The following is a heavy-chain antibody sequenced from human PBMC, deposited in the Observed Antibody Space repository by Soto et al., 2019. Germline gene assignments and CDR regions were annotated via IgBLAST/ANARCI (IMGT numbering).Heavy chain of an antibody. Sequence: LRLSCEASGFTLSSYWMSWIRQAPGKGLEWVANTRQDGGQSYLVDSLKGRFTISRDNANNSVSLQMHSLRADDTAVYYCARDRERVTVNGGIALGAMEVWGHGTTVTVSS. J-gene: IGHJ6*02. CDR1: GFTLSSYW. CDR3: ARDRERVTVNGGIALGAMEV. CDR2: TRQDGGQS. V-gene: IGHV3-7*03. D-gene: IGHD3-22*01.